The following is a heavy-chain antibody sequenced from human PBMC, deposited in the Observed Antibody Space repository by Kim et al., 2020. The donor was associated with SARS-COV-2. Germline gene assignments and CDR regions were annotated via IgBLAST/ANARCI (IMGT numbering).Heavy chain of an antibody. CDR3: ARLGLGYCSGGSCYGGFDY. CDR1: GFTFSSYW. D-gene: IGHD2-15*01. J-gene: IGHJ4*02. V-gene: IGHV3-74*01. Sequence: GGSLRLSCAASGFTFSSYWMHWVRQAPGKGLVWVSRINSDGSSTSYADSVKGRFTISRDNAKNTLYLQMNSLRAEDTAVYYCARLGLGYCSGGSCYGGFDYWGQGTLVTVSS. CDR2: INSDGSST.